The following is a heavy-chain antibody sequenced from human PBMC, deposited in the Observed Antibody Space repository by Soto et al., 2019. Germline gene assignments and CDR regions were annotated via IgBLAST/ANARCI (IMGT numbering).Heavy chain of an antibody. J-gene: IGHJ4*02. V-gene: IGHV4-31*02. Sequence: SETLSLTCSVSGASTVSHYHLTWIRQPPGKGLEWRGYIFNSGTTFYNPSLTSRLSISMDTSGNHFSLELRSVTAADTAVYYCARDPPGFHSAFDFWGQGTLVTVSS. CDR2: IFNSGTT. D-gene: IGHD4-4*01. CDR1: GASTVSHYH. CDR3: ARDPPGFHSAFDF.